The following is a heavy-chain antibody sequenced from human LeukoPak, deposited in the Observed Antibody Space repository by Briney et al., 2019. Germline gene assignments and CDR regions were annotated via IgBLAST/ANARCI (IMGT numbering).Heavy chain of an antibody. Sequence: GGSLRLSCAAPGFPLSSYSINWVRQAPGKGLEWVSYISSRGSAIYYVDSVKGRFTVPSDNAKNSLFVQMNSPRAEDTAVYYCVRVKGSYFDYWGQGALVTVSS. CDR2: ISSRGSAI. V-gene: IGHV3-48*01. J-gene: IGHJ4*02. CDR1: GFPLSSYS. D-gene: IGHD2-15*01. CDR3: VRVKGSYFDY.